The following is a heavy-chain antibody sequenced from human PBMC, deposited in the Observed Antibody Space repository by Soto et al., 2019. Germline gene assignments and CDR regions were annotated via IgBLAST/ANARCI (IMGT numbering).Heavy chain of an antibody. CDR2: IIPIFGTA. CDR3: ATGYYYDSSGYYYDAFDI. D-gene: IGHD3-22*01. V-gene: IGHV1-69*01. J-gene: IGHJ3*02. CDR1: GGTFSSYA. Sequence: QVQLVQSGAEVKKPGSSVKVSCKASGGTFSSYAISWVRQAPGQGVEWMGGIIPIFGTANYAQKFQGRVTITADESTSTAYMELSSLRSEDTAVYYCATGYYYDSSGYYYDAFDIWGQGTMVTVSS.